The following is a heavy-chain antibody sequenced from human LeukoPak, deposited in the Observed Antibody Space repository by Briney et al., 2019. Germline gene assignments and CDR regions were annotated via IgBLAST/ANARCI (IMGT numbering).Heavy chain of an antibody. D-gene: IGHD4-23*01. V-gene: IGHV4-34*01. J-gene: IGHJ2*01. CDR2: INHSGST. CDR3: ATDVRPSRWTYFDL. CDR1: GGSFSGYY. Sequence: SETLSLTCAVYGGSFSGYYWSWIRQPPGKGLEWIGEINHSGSTNYNPSLKSRVTISVDTSKNQFSLKLSSVTAADTAVYYCATDVRPSRWTYFDLWGRGTLVTVSS.